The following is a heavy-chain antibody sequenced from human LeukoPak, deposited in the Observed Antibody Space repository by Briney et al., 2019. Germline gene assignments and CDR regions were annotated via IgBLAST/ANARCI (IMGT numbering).Heavy chain of an antibody. D-gene: IGHD6-19*01. CDR2: VYHSGST. CDR3: ARNSSGHSFEY. CDR1: GYSIISDYY. Sequence: SETLSLTCAVSGYSIISDYYWGWIRPSPGKGLEWIGSVYHSGSTHYNPSLKSRVTMSVDTSKNQFSLKLSSVTAADTAVYYCARNSSGHSFEYWGQGSLVTVSS. V-gene: IGHV4-38-2*01. J-gene: IGHJ4*02.